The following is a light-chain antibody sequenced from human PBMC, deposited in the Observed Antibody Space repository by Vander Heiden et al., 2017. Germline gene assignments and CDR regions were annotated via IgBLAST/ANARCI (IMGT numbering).Light chain of an antibody. CDR1: KLGDKY. CDR3: QAWDSSTVV. J-gene: IGLJ2*01. V-gene: IGLV3-1*01. Sequence: SYELTQPPSVSVSPGQTASITCSGDKLGDKYACWYQQKPGQSPVLGIYQDSKRPSGIPERFSGSNSGNTATLNISGTQAMDEADYYCQAWDSSTVVFGGGTKLTVL. CDR2: QDS.